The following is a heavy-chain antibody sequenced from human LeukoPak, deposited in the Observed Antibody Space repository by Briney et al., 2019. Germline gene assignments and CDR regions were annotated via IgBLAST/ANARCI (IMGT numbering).Heavy chain of an antibody. CDR2: IIPIFGTA. J-gene: IGHJ3*02. CDR1: GGTFSSYA. Sequence: ASVKVSCKASGGTFSSYAISWVRQAPGQGLEWMGGIIPIFGTANYAQKFQGRVTITADESTSTAYMELSSLRSEDTAVYYCAKSGTLSRNWYQWGTFDIWGQGTMVAVSP. CDR3: AKSGTLSRNWYQWGTFDI. D-gene: IGHD6-13*01. V-gene: IGHV1-69*13.